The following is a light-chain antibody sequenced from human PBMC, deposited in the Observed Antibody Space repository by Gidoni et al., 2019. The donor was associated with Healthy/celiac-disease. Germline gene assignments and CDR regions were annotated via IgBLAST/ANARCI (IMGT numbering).Light chain of an antibody. CDR3: SAYAGSNVV. CDR1: SSDFVGYNY. Sequence: QSALTQPPSASRSPGQSVTISCTGTSSDFVGYNYVSWYQQHPGKAPKLMIYEVSKRPSGVPDRFSGSKSGNTASLTVSGIQAEDEADYYCSAYAGSNVVFGGGTKLTVL. V-gene: IGLV2-8*02. CDR2: EVS. J-gene: IGLJ2*01.